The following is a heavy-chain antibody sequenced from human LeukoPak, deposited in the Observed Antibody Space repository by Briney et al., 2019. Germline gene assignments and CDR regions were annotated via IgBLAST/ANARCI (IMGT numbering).Heavy chain of an antibody. CDR1: GFTFSSYW. D-gene: IGHD3-22*01. J-gene: IGHJ4*02. Sequence: GGSLRLSCAASGFTFSSYWMSWVRQAPGKGLEWVANIKQDGSEKYYMDSVKGRFTISRDNAKNSLYLQMNSLRAEDTAVYYCARSGNYYDSSGYLVPFDYWGQGTLVTVSS. V-gene: IGHV3-7*01. CDR2: IKQDGSEK. CDR3: ARSGNYYDSSGYLVPFDY.